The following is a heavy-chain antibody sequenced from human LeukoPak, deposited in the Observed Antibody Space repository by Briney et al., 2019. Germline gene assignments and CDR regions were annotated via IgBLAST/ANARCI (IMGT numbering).Heavy chain of an antibody. CDR2: IYYSGST. Sequence: SETLSLTCTVSGGSISSSYWSWIRQPPGKGLGWIGYIYYSGSTNYNPSLKSRVTISVDTSKNQFSLKLSSVTAADTAVYYCARDGPSYTYGGQGPLVTVP. D-gene: IGHD4-11*01. CDR1: GGSISSSY. V-gene: IGHV4-59*01. CDR3: ARDGPSYTY. J-gene: IGHJ4*02.